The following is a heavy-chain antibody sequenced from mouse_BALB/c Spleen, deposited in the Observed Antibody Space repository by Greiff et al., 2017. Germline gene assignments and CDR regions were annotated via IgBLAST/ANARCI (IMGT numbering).Heavy chain of an antibody. V-gene: IGHV3-6*02. CDR3: ARTYYRYDVAMDY. CDR1: GYSITSGYY. D-gene: IGHD2-14*01. CDR2: ISYDGSN. Sequence: EVQLQESGPGLVKPSQSLSLTCSVTGYSITSGYYWNWIRQFPGNKLEWMGYISYDGSNNYNPSLKNRISITRDTSKNQFFLKLNSVTTEDTATYYCARTYYRYDVAMDYWGQGTSVTVSS. J-gene: IGHJ4*01.